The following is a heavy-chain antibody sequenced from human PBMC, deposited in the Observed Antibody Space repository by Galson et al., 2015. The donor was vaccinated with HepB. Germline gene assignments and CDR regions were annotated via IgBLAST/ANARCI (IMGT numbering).Heavy chain of an antibody. V-gene: IGHV3-21*01. J-gene: IGHJ4*02. CDR1: GFTFNTYT. CDR3: AGRPGYSSNWFNY. Sequence: SLRLSCAASGFTFNTYTMNWVRQAPGKGLDWVSSISGSSSYIYYADSVKGRFTISRDNAKNSLYLQMNSLRAEDTAVYYCAGRPGYSSNWFNYWGQGTLVTVSS. D-gene: IGHD6-13*01. CDR2: ISGSSSYI.